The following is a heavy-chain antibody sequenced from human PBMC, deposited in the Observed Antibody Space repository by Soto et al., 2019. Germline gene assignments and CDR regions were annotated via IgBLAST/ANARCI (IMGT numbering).Heavy chain of an antibody. D-gene: IGHD6-19*01. CDR1: GGSFSGYY. CDR3: ARGGAVAVWWYFDL. CDR2: INHSGST. Sequence: QVQLQQWGAGLLKPSETLSLTCAVYGGSFSGYYWSWIRQPPGKGLEWIGEINHSGSTNYNPSLKSRVTISVDTSKNQFALKLSSVTAADTAVYYCARGGAVAVWWYFDLWGRGTLVTVSS. J-gene: IGHJ2*01. V-gene: IGHV4-34*01.